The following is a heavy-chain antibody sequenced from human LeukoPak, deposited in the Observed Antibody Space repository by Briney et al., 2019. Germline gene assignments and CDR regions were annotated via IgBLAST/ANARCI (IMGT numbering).Heavy chain of an antibody. V-gene: IGHV4-39*01. D-gene: IGHD1-26*01. Sequence: SETLSLTCTVSGGSLSDSTYYWAWIRQPPGKGLEWIGSIYYSGSTYYNPSLKSRVTISVDTSKNQFSLKLSSVTAADTAVYYCAAGARDRYYYYYMDVWGKGTTVTVSS. CDR2: IYYSGST. CDR3: AAGARDRYYYYYMDV. CDR1: GGSLSDSTYY. J-gene: IGHJ6*03.